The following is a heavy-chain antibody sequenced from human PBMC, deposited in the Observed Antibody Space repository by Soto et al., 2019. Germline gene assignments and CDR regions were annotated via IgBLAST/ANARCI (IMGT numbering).Heavy chain of an antibody. J-gene: IGHJ6*03. CDR3: ARARGGYYYGSGSYRYYYYYYMDV. V-gene: IGHV1-8*01. D-gene: IGHD3-10*01. CDR1: GYTFTSYD. Sequence: GASVKFSCKASGYTFTSYDINWVRQASVQGREWMGWMNPNSGNTGYAQKFQGRVTMTRNTPISTAYMELSSLRSGDTAVYYCARARGGYYYGSGSYRYYYYYYMDVWGKGTTVTVSS. CDR2: MNPNSGNT.